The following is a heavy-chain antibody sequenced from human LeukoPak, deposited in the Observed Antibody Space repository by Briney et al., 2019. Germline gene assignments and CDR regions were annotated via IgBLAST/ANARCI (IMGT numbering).Heavy chain of an antibody. CDR1: GYTFTSYG. J-gene: IGHJ6*03. D-gene: IGHD2-15*01. Sequence: ASVKVSCKASGYTFTSYGISWVRQAPGQGLEWMGWISAYNGNTNYAQKLQGRVTMTTDTSTSTAYMELRSLRSDDTAVYYCASSKFIGYYYYMDVWGKGTTVTVSS. CDR2: ISAYNGNT. CDR3: ASSKFIGYYYYMDV. V-gene: IGHV1-18*01.